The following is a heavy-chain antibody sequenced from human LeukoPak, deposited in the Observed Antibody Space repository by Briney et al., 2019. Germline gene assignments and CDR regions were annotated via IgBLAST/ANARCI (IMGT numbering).Heavy chain of an antibody. V-gene: IGHV4-39*01. CDR2: IYYSGST. CDR1: GGSTSSSSYY. D-gene: IGHD6-13*01. CDR3: ARRRFIAAAGTSDYYYYYGMDV. J-gene: IGHJ6*02. Sequence: SETLSLTCTISGGSTSSSSYYWGWIRQPPGTELEWIGSIYYSGSTYYNPSLKSRVTISVDTSKNQFSLKLSSVTAADTAVYYCARRRFIAAAGTSDYYYYYGMDVWGQGTTVTVSS.